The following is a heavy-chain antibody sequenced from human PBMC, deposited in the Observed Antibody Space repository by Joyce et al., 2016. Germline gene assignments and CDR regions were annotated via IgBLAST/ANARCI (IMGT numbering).Heavy chain of an antibody. CDR2: ISAYRIKT. CDR3: ARDRRSQTMFGAQRPPALDV. J-gene: IGHJ6*04. D-gene: IGHD3-3*01. V-gene: IGHV1-18*01. CDR1: GYTFTSYG. Sequence: VQLVQSGGEVKRPGASVKVCCKASGYTFTSYGISWVRQAPGQGLEWLGWISAYRIKTNYPQKFRGRVTLTTDTSTNTAFMELRSLASDDTAVYYCARDRRSQTMFGAQRPPALDVWGKGTTVTVSS.